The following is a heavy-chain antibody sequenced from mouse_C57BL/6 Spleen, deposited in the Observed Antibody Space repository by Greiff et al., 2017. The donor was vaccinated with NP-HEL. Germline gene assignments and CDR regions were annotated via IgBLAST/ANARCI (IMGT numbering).Heavy chain of an antibody. CDR3: ASTLYYCKDY. Sequence: VQLQQSGPELVKPGASVKISCKASGYSFTDYNMNWVKQSNGKSLEWIGVINPNYGTTNYNQKFKGKVTLTVDKSSSTAYMQLNSLTSEDSAVYYCASTLYYCKDYWGQGTTLTVSS. V-gene: IGHV1-39*01. J-gene: IGHJ2*01. D-gene: IGHD2-1*01. CDR1: GYSFTDYN. CDR2: INPNYGTT.